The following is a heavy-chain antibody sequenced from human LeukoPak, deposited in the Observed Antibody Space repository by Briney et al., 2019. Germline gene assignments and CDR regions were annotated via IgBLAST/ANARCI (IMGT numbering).Heavy chain of an antibody. Sequence: GASVKVSCKASGYTFTSYGISWVRQAPGQGLEWMGWISAYNGNTNYAQKLQGSVTMTTDTSTSTTYMELRSLRSDDTAVYYCARPMIRDVVVPTATRFDPWGQGTLVTVSS. J-gene: IGHJ5*02. V-gene: IGHV1-18*01. CDR1: GYTFTSYG. CDR3: ARPMIRDVVVPTATRFDP. CDR2: ISAYNGNT. D-gene: IGHD2-2*01.